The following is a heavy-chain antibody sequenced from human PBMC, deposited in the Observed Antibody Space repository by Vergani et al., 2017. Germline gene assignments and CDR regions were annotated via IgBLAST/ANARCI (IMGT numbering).Heavy chain of an antibody. J-gene: IGHJ6*02. Sequence: QVQMVESGGGVVQPGRSLRLSCAASGFTFSSYGMHWVRQAPGKGLEWVAVISYDGSNKYYADSVKGRLTISRNNSKNTLYLQRNSLRAEDTAVYYCAKTPSGGGIYYYYYYGMDVWGQGTTVTVSS. V-gene: IGHV3-30*18. CDR3: AKTPSGGGIYYYYYYGMDV. CDR1: GFTFSSYG. CDR2: ISYDGSNK. D-gene: IGHD3-16*02.